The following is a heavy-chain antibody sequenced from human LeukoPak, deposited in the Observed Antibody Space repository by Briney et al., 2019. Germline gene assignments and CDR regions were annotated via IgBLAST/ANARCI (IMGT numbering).Heavy chain of an antibody. Sequence: ASVKVSCKASGYSFTGYYMHWVRQAPGQGLEWMGWINHNNGGTNYPQNFRGRVTMTRDTSISTAYMELSRLRSDDTAVYYCARGYCSAGDCYEFDHWGQGTLVTLSS. CDR1: GYSFTGYY. CDR3: ARGYCSAGDCYEFDH. D-gene: IGHD2-15*01. J-gene: IGHJ4*02. CDR2: INHNNGGT. V-gene: IGHV1-2*02.